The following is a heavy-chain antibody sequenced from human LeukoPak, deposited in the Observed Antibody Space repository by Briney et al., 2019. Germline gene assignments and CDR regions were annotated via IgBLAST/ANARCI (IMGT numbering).Heavy chain of an antibody. Sequence: GASLKISCKGSGSSFTSYWIGWVRQMPGKGLEWMGIIYPGDSDTRYSPSFQGQVTISADKSISTAYLQWSSLKASDTAMYYCARQEIAVAGTGLYYFDYWGQGTLVTVSS. D-gene: IGHD6-19*01. J-gene: IGHJ4*02. CDR3: ARQEIAVAGTGLYYFDY. V-gene: IGHV5-51*01. CDR2: IYPGDSDT. CDR1: GSSFTSYW.